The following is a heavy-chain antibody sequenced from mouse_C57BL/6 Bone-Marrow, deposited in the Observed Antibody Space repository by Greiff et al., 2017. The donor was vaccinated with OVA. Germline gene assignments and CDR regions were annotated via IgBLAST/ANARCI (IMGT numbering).Heavy chain of an antibody. CDR2: IDPSDSYT. J-gene: IGHJ3*01. V-gene: IGHV1-69*01. Sequence: VQLQQPGAELVMPGASVKLSCTASGYTFTSYWMHWVKQRPGQGLEWIGEIDPSDSYTNYNQKFKGKSTLTVDKSSSTAYMQLSSLTSEDSAVYYCALYYYGASFAYWGQGTLVTVSA. CDR1: GYTFTSYW. D-gene: IGHD1-1*01. CDR3: ALYYYGASFAY.